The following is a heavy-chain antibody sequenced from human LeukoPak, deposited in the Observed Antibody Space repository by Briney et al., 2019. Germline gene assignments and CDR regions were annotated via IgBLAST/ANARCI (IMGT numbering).Heavy chain of an antibody. Sequence: ASVKVSCKASGGTFSSYAISWVRQAPGQGLEWMGRIIPILGIANYAQKFQGRVTITADKSTSTAYMELSSLRSEDTAVYYCARDGAVVPYYYGMDVWGQGTTVTVSS. CDR3: ARDGAVVPYYYGMDV. J-gene: IGHJ6*02. CDR1: GGTFSSYA. CDR2: IIPILGIA. D-gene: IGHD6-6*01. V-gene: IGHV1-69*04.